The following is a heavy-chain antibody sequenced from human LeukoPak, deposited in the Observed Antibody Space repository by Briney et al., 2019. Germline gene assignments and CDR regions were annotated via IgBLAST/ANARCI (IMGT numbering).Heavy chain of an antibody. V-gene: IGHV4-61*05. CDR3: ARDSGYSYGPTNWFDP. J-gene: IGHJ5*02. Sequence: SETLSLTCTVSGGSISSSSYYWGWIRQPPGKGLEWIGYIYYSGSTNYNPSLKSRVTISVDTSKNQFSLKLSSVTAADTAVYYCARDSGYSYGPTNWFDPWGQGTLVTVSS. CDR1: GGSISSSSYY. D-gene: IGHD5-18*01. CDR2: IYYSGST.